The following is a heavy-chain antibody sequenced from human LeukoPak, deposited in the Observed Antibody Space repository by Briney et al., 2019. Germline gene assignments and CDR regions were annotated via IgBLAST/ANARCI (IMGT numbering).Heavy chain of an antibody. D-gene: IGHD5-18*01. CDR3: ARRDTASDAFDI. V-gene: IGHV4-39*01. Sequence: SETLSLTCAVYGGSFSGYYWGWIRQPPGKGLEWIGSIYYSGSTYYNPSLKSRVTISVDTSKNQFSLKLSSVTAADTAVYYCARRDTASDAFDIWGQGTMVTVSS. CDR1: GGSFSGYY. CDR2: IYYSGST. J-gene: IGHJ3*02.